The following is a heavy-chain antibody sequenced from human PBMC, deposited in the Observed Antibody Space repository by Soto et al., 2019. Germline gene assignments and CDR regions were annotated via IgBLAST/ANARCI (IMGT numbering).Heavy chain of an antibody. V-gene: IGHV4-30-4*01. Sequence: ASETLSLTCAVSGGSISTSNWWSWIRQPPGKGLEWIGYIYYSGSTYYNPSLRSRVTISVDTSKNHFSLKLSSVTAADTAVYYCARYGSGECNRGSCYSPFDYWGQGTLVTVSS. J-gene: IGHJ4*02. D-gene: IGHD2-15*01. CDR1: GGSISTSNW. CDR2: IYYSGST. CDR3: ARYGSGECNRGSCYSPFDY.